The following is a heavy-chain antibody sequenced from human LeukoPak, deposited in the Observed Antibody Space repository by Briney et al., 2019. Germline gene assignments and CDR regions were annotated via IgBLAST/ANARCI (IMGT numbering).Heavy chain of an antibody. D-gene: IGHD5-24*01. CDR3: AIDHGF. CDR1: GFTFSTYP. V-gene: IGHV3-23*01. J-gene: IGHJ4*02. CDR2: ISAGSGTT. Sequence: AGGSLRLSCAASGFTFSTYPMIWVRQAPGRGLEWVSAISAGSGTTYYADSVKGRFTISRDNSKNLLYLQMNNLRADDTAVYYCAIDHGFWGQGTLVSVSS.